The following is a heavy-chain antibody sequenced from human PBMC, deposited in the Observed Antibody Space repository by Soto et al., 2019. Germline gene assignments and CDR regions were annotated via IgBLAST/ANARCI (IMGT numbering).Heavy chain of an antibody. J-gene: IGHJ4*02. CDR2: ISDSGGNT. CDR3: AKDPGGPDY. D-gene: IGHD3-10*01. CDR1: GLTFSSYA. Sequence: GGSLRLSCAASGLTFSSYAMSWVRQAPGKGLEWVSGISDSGGNTYYAGSVEGRFTISRDNSKNTLYLQMNSLRADDTAVYYCAKDPGGPDYWGQGTLVTVSS. V-gene: IGHV3-23*01.